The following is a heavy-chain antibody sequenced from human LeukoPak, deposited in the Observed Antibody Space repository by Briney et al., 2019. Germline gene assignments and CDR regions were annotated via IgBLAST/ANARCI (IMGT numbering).Heavy chain of an antibody. D-gene: IGHD3-3*01. CDR1: GGSISSGGYY. Sequence: SETLSLTCTVSGGSISSGGYYWSWIRQHPGKGLEWIGYIYYSGCTCYNPSLKSRVTISVDTSKNQFSLKLSSVTAADTAVYYCARVCLEGRCYDFWSGYHTANWFDPWGQGTLVTVSS. CDR2: IYYSGCT. J-gene: IGHJ5*02. V-gene: IGHV4-31*03. CDR3: ARVCLEGRCYDFWSGYHTANWFDP.